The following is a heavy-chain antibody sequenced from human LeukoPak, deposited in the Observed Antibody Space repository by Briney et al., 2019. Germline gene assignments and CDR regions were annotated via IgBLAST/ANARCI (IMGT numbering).Heavy chain of an antibody. J-gene: IGHJ3*01. CDR3: SRGGFNHGFDV. Sequence: PGGSLRLSCAASGFTFRNYWMHWVRQAPGKGLVWVSRINHDGSDIIYADSVKGRFTFSRDNAKNTLYLQMNSLRAEDTAVYYCSRGGFNHGFDVWGQGTTVTVSS. D-gene: IGHD1-26*01. CDR1: GFTFRNYW. CDR2: INHDGSDI. V-gene: IGHV3-74*01.